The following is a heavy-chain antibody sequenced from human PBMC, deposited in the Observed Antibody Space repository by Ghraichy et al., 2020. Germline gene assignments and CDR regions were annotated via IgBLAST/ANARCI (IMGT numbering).Heavy chain of an antibody. J-gene: IGHJ4*02. CDR1: GGSFSGYY. V-gene: IGHV4-34*01. Sequence: SQTLSLTCAVYGGSFSGYYWSWIRQPPGEGLEWIGEINHSGSTNSNPSLKSRVTISVDTSKNQFFLKLSSVTAADTAVYYCVRAYGTSCYRNWGQGTLVTVSS. D-gene: IGHD2-2*01. CDR3: VRAYGTSCYRN. CDR2: INHSGST.